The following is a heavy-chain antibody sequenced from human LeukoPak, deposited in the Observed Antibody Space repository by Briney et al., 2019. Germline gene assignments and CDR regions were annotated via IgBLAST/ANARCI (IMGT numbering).Heavy chain of an antibody. J-gene: IGHJ4*02. Sequence: PGGSLRLSCAASGFTFSNYWMHWVRQAPGKGLVWVSRINPDGTSTSYADSVKGRFTISRDNAKNTLYLQMNSLRAEDTAVYYCARDQVSEWELVYWGQETLVTVSS. CDR2: INPDGTST. CDR1: GFTFSNYW. V-gene: IGHV3-74*01. CDR3: ARDQVSEWELVY. D-gene: IGHD1-26*01.